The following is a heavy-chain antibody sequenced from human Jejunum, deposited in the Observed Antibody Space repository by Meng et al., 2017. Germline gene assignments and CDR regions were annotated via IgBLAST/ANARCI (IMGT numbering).Heavy chain of an antibody. D-gene: IGHD6-19*01. Sequence: QVQLVQSGAEVKKPGASASVSCQASGYNFTGYSIHWARQAPGQGLEWMGWINPNTGGTNYAQNFEDGVTMTRDTSINTAYMEVSRLRSDDTAVYYCAREVGSLAGDFDSWGQGTLVTVSS. J-gene: IGHJ4*02. V-gene: IGHV1-2*02. CDR2: INPNTGGT. CDR3: AREVGSLAGDFDS. CDR1: GYNFTGYS.